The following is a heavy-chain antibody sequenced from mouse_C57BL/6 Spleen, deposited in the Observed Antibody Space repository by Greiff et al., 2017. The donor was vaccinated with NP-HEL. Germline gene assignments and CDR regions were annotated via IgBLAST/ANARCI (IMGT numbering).Heavy chain of an antibody. CDR2: IDPSDSYT. V-gene: IGHV1-59*01. CDR3: ARRANLGSNYVDY. J-gene: IGHJ4*01. CDR1: GYTFTSYW. Sequence: QVQLKQPGAELVRPGTSVKLSCKASGYTFTSYWMHWVKQRPGQGLEWIGVIDPSDSYTNYNQKFKGKATLTVDTSSSTAYMQLSSLTSEDSAVYYCARRANLGSNYVDYWGQGTSVTVSS. D-gene: IGHD2-5*01.